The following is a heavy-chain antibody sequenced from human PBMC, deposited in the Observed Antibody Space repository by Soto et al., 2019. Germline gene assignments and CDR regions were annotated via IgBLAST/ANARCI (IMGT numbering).Heavy chain of an antibody. Sequence: QVQLVQSGAEVQKPGSSVKVSCKASGGTFSSYAISWVRQAPGQGLEWMGGIIPISGTANYAQKFQGRVTITADESTSTAYMELSSLRSEDTAVYYCARSQGSSTSLEIYYYYYYGMDGWGQGTMVTVSS. CDR1: GGTFSSYA. J-gene: IGHJ6*02. D-gene: IGHD2-2*01. CDR2: IIPISGTA. V-gene: IGHV1-69*01. CDR3: ARSQGSSTSLEIYYYYYYGMDG.